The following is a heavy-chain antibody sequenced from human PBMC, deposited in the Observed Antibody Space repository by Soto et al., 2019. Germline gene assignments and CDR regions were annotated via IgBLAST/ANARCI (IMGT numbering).Heavy chain of an antibody. Sequence: ASVKVSCKASGYTFTDYFIHWVRQAPGQGLEWIGWINPYSGGADLSQKFQGRVTMTRDTSISTAYMEVSRLRSDDTAVYYCARGWGIAAPGPNWFDPWGQGTLVTVSS. CDR2: INPYSGGA. J-gene: IGHJ5*02. D-gene: IGHD6-13*01. CDR1: GYTFTDYF. CDR3: ARGWGIAAPGPNWFDP. V-gene: IGHV1-2*02.